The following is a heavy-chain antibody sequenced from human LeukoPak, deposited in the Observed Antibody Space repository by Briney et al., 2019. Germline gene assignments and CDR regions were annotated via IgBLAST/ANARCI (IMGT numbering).Heavy chain of an antibody. Sequence: ASVKVSCKASGYTFTSYGISWVRQAPGQGLEWMGWINPNSGGTNYAQKFQGRVTMTRDTSISTAYMELSRLRSDDTAVYYCARETTMVRGVIILGINWFDPWGQGTLVTVSS. CDR2: INPNSGGT. V-gene: IGHV1-2*02. D-gene: IGHD3-10*01. CDR1: GYTFTSYG. J-gene: IGHJ5*02. CDR3: ARETTMVRGVIILGINWFDP.